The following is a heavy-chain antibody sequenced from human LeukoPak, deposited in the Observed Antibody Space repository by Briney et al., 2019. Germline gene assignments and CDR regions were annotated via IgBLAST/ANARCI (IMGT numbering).Heavy chain of an antibody. CDR1: GYTFSSYW. CDR2: IYPLDSDV. V-gene: IGHV5-51*01. CDR3: ARARRSSTPEVGDVFKTWYFFEY. D-gene: IGHD6-13*01. J-gene: IGHJ4*02. Sequence: GESLKISCQASGYTFSSYWIAWVRQMPGKGLECMGLIYPLDSDVKYSPSFQGQVTISADKSISTAYLQWGSLKASDTAMYYCARARRSSTPEVGDVFKTWYFFEYWGQGALVTVSS.